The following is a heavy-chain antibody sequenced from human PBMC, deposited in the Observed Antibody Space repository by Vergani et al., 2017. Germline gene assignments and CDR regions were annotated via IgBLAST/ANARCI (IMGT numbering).Heavy chain of an antibody. Sequence: QVQLQESGPGLVKPSQTLSLTCTVSGGSISSGSFYWSWIRQPAGKGLEWIGRIYTSGSTNYNPSLKSRVTMSVDTSKNQFSLKLSSVPAADTAVYYCPGVRGGGSTKYYDRTDAFDIWGEGSMVTVSS. J-gene: IGHJ3*02. D-gene: IGHD3-22*01. CDR2: IYTSGST. V-gene: IGHV4-61*02. CDR3: PGVRGGGSTKYYDRTDAFDI. CDR1: GGSISSGSFY.